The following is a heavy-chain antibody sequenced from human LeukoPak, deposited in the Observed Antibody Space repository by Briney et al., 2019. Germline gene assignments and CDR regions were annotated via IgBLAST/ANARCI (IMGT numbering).Heavy chain of an antibody. CDR2: ISPSGGST. J-gene: IGHJ5*02. CDR1: GYTFTSNY. Sequence: EASVKVSCKAFGYTFTSNYMHWVRQAPGQGPEWMGVISPSGGSTAYAQKFQGRVTLTRDMSTSTDYLELSSLRSEDTAVYYCARDNSVRDGAWWFNPWGQGTLVTVSP. CDR3: ARDNSVRDGAWWFNP. V-gene: IGHV1-46*01. D-gene: IGHD5-24*01.